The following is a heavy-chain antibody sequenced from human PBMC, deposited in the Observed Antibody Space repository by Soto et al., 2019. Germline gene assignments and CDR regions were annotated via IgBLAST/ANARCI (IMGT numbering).Heavy chain of an antibody. CDR1: GFTFRNQW. CDR2: INGDGTRA. V-gene: IGHV3-74*01. J-gene: IGHJ3*01. Sequence: VQLEESGGGSVQLGESLRVSCVASGFTFRNQWMHWVRQVPGKGRVWVCRINGDGTRASYADFVKGRFTISRDNAKNLLFLQLNSLSVDDTGVYHCARGGAAGRGDAIDVWGPGTTVAVSS. D-gene: IGHD3-10*01. CDR3: ARGGAAGRGDAIDV.